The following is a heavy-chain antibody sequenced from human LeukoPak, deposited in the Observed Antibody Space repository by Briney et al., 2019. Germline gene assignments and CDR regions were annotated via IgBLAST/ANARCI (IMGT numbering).Heavy chain of an antibody. J-gene: IGHJ4*02. CDR3: ARVKRPHSSGWNSFDY. Sequence: GASVKVSCKASGSTFTDYYMHWVRQAPGQGLEWMGWINPNSGGTNFAQKFQGRVTMTRDTSISTAYMELNRLRSDDTAVYYCARVKRPHSSGWNSFDYWGQGTLVTVSS. V-gene: IGHV1-2*02. CDR2: INPNSGGT. CDR1: GSTFTDYY. D-gene: IGHD6-19*01.